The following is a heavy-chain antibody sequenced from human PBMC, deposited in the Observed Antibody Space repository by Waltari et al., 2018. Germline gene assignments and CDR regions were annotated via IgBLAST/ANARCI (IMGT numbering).Heavy chain of an antibody. J-gene: IGHJ5*02. V-gene: IGHV4-39*07. D-gene: IGHD3-3*02. CDR3: ARGISNPAWFDP. Sequence: QLQLQESGPGLVKPSETLSLTCTVSGGSISSSSYYWGWIRQPPGKGLEWIVSIYYSGSTYYNPSLKIRVTISVDTSKNQFSLKLSSVTAADTAVYYCARGISNPAWFDPWGQGTLVTVSS. CDR1: GGSISSSSYY. CDR2: IYYSGST.